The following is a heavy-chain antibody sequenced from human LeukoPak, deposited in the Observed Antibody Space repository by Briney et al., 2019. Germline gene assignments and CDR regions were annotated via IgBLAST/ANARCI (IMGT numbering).Heavy chain of an antibody. Sequence: SVKVSCKASGGTFSSYAFSWVRQAPGQGLEWMGGIMPIFGKANYAQKFQGRVTITADESTSTAYMELNSLRFEDTAMYYCARDWGMGPSSSWAWGQGTLVTVSS. D-gene: IGHD6-13*01. CDR3: ARDWGMGPSSSWA. CDR1: GGTFSSYA. J-gene: IGHJ5*02. V-gene: IGHV1-69*13. CDR2: IMPIFGKA.